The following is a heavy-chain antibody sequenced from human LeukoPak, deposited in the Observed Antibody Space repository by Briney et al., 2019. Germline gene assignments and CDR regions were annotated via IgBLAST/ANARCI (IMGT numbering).Heavy chain of an antibody. CDR2: ISYDGSHI. CDR1: GFTVSSNY. D-gene: IGHD6-13*01. J-gene: IGHJ4*02. V-gene: IGHV3-30*18. CDR3: AKGGSSWWDYFDF. Sequence: GGSLRLSCAASGFTVSSNYMSWVRQAPGKGLEWVAIISYDGSHIYYADSVKGRFTISRDNSRNTLYLQMSSLRAEDTAVYYCAKGGSSWWDYFDFWGQGTLVTVSS.